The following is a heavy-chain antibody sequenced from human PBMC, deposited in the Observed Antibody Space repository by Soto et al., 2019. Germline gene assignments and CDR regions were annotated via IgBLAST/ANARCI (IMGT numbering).Heavy chain of an antibody. J-gene: IGHJ5*02. D-gene: IGHD6-13*01. CDR2: ISAANGDT. Sequence: SVKVSCKASGYTFTSYGIHWVRQAPGQRLEWMGWISAANGDTKYSPKFQGRVTITRDTSASTAYMELSSLRSEDTAVYYCVRRHVSATGIDWFDPWGQGTPVTAPQ. CDR1: GYTFTSYG. CDR3: VRRHVSATGIDWFDP. V-gene: IGHV1-3*01.